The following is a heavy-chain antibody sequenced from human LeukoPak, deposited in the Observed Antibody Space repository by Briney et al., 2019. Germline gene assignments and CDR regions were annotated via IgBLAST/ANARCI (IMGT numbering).Heavy chain of an antibody. CDR3: ARDPRYCSSTTCYGGHFDY. CDR2: ISYDGSSK. J-gene: IGHJ4*02. D-gene: IGHD2-2*01. V-gene: IGHV3-30-3*01. CDR1: GFTFSNYA. Sequence: PGGSLRLSCAASGFTFSNYAMHWVRQAPGKGLEWVAVISYDGSSKYFADSVKGRFTISRDNSKNTLYLQMNSLRAEDTAVYYCARDPRYCSSTTCYGGHFDYWGQGTLVAVSS.